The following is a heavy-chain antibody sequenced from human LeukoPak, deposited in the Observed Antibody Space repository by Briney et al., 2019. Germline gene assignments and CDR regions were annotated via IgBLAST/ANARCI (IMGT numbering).Heavy chain of an antibody. CDR3: ARERNMPIAAAGTHYFDY. CDR1: GFTFSSYA. V-gene: IGHV3-23*01. Sequence: GGSLRLSCAASGFTFSSYAMSWVRQAPRKGLEWVSAISGSGGSTYYADSVKGRFTISRDNSKNTLYLQMNSLRAEDTAVYYCARERNMPIAAAGTHYFDYWGQGTLVTVSS. D-gene: IGHD6-13*01. CDR2: ISGSGGST. J-gene: IGHJ4*02.